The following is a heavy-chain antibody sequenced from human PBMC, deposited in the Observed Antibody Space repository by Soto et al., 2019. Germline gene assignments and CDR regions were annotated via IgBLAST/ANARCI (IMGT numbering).Heavy chain of an antibody. J-gene: IGHJ4*02. D-gene: IGHD6-19*01. V-gene: IGHV4-59*01. CDR3: AGDAMNSGWADY. Sequence: TSETLSLTCNFSVGSISGYYWSCFRQPPGKGLEWIGFVHFSGSTNYNPSLKSRLTISVDTSRNQFSLRLTSVSTADTAVYFCAGDAMNSGWADYWGQGILVIVSS. CDR2: VHFSGST. CDR1: VGSISGYY.